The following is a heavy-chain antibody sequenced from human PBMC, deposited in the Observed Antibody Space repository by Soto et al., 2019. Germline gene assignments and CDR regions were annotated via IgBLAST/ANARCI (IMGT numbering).Heavy chain of an antibody. V-gene: IGHV3-9*01. Sequence: GGSLRLSCAASGFTFDDYAMHWVRQAPGKGLEWVSGISWNSGSIGYADSVKGRFTISRDNAKNSLYLQMNSPRAEDTALYYCAKGYYDILTGYLTYFDYWGQGTLVTVSS. CDR3: AKGYYDILTGYLTYFDY. D-gene: IGHD3-9*01. CDR2: ISWNSGSI. CDR1: GFTFDDYA. J-gene: IGHJ4*02.